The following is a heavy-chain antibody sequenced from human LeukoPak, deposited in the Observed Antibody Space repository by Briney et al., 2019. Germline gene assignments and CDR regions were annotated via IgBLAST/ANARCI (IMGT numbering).Heavy chain of an antibody. CDR1: GFTFSSYW. CDR3: AGQTHVVVTAFDY. D-gene: IGHD2-21*02. Sequence: GGSLRLSCAASGFTFSSYWMHWVRQAPGKGLVWVSRINSDGSSTSYADSVKGRFTISRDNAKNTLYLQMNSLRAEDTAVYYCAGQTHVVVTAFDYWGQGTLVTVSS. V-gene: IGHV3-74*01. CDR2: INSDGSST. J-gene: IGHJ4*02.